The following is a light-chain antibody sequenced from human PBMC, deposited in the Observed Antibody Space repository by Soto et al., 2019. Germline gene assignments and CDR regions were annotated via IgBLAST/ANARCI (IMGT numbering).Light chain of an antibody. V-gene: IGKV1-27*01. CDR1: QGISNS. J-gene: IGKJ4*01. Sequence: DIQMTQSPSSLSASVGDRVTITCRASQGISNSLALYQQKPGKVPKLLIYTASTLQSGVPSRFSGRGFGTDFTLTITSLQPEDVATYYCQKYTSAPLTFGGGTKVEIK. CDR3: QKYTSAPLT. CDR2: TAS.